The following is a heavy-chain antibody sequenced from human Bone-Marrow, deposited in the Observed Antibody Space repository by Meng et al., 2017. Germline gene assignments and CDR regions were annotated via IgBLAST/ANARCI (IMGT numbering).Heavy chain of an antibody. CDR1: GFTFSSYG. CDR2: IWYDGSNK. V-gene: IGHV3-33*01. Sequence: GESLKISCAASGFTFSSYGMHWVRQAPGKGLEWVAVIWYDGSNKYYADSVKGRFTISRDNSKNTLYLQMNSLRAEDTAVYYCARDVGSYYRDLLHYYYYGMDVWGQGTTVTVSS. J-gene: IGHJ6*02. D-gene: IGHD1-26*01. CDR3: ARDVGSYYRDLLHYYYYGMDV.